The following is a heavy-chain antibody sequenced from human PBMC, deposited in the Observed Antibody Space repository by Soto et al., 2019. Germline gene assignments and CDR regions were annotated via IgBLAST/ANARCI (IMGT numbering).Heavy chain of an antibody. CDR1: GYAFTSYY. Sequence: ASGKVSCKASGYAFTSYYMHWVRQSPGQGLEWMGIINPSGGSTSYAQKFQGRVTMTRDTSTSTVYMELSSLRSEDTAVYYCARTRVGGWSYHLDYWGQGTLVTVSS. CDR3: ARTRVGGWSYHLDY. CDR2: INPSGGST. J-gene: IGHJ4*02. D-gene: IGHD1-26*01. V-gene: IGHV1-46*01.